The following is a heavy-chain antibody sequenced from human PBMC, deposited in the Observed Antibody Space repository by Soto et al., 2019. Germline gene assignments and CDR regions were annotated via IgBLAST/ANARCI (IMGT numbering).Heavy chain of an antibody. CDR3: AKDLVPRRGSYYITGY. CDR2: ISGSGDTT. J-gene: IGHJ4*02. V-gene: IGHV3-23*01. CDR1: GFTFSTYA. D-gene: IGHD1-26*01. Sequence: EVQLLESGGGLVQPGGSLRLSCAASGFTFSTYAMSWVRQAPGRGLEWVSAISGSGDTTYYADSVKGRFTISRDNSKNTLYLQMNGLRAEDTALYYCAKDLVPRRGSYYITGYWGQGTLVTVSS.